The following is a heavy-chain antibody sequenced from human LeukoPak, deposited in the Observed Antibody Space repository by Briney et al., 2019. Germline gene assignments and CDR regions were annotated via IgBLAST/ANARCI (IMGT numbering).Heavy chain of an antibody. J-gene: IGHJ6*03. CDR2: ISSSGSTI. CDR3: ARVYDDYYYYMDV. CDR1: GFTFSSYE. Sequence: GGSLRLSCAASGFTFSSYEMNWVRQAPGKGLEWVSYISSSGSTIYYADSVKGRFTISRDNAKNSLYLQMNSLRAEDTAVYYCARVYDDYYYYMDVWGKGTTVTISS. D-gene: IGHD3-22*01. V-gene: IGHV3-48*03.